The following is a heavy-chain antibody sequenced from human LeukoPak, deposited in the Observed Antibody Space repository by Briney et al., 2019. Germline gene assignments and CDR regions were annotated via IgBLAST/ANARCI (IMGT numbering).Heavy chain of an antibody. CDR2: GIPIDGST. Sequence: ASVKVSCKASGYTFTGYYMHWVRQAPGQGLEWMGIGIPIDGSTTYAQKFQGRVTMTRDTSTSTVYMELSSLRSEDTAVYYCAREGSSGYYYFDYWGQGTLVTLCS. CDR1: GYTFTGYY. CDR3: AREGSSGYYYFDY. J-gene: IGHJ4*02. V-gene: IGHV1-46*01. D-gene: IGHD3-22*01.